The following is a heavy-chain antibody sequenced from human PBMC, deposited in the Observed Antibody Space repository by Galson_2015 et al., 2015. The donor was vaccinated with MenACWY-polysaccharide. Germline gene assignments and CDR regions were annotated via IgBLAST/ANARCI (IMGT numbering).Heavy chain of an antibody. J-gene: IGHJ4*02. V-gene: IGHV1-2*02. D-gene: IGHD6-13*01. CDR3: ARGSGFVPSSSSSSWPLDY. CDR1: GYTLIDYY. Sequence: SVKVSCKASGYTLIDYYMHWVRQAPGQGLEWMGWINANSGGTKFAQKFQGRVTITRDTSISTAYMELRRLRSDDTAVYYCARGSGFVPSSSSSSWPLDYWGQGTLVTVSS. CDR2: INANSGGT.